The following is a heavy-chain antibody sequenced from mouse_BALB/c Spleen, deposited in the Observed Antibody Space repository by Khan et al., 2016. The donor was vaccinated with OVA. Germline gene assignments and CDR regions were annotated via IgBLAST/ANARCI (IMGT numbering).Heavy chain of an antibody. CDR1: GYSITSGYY. V-gene: IGHV3-6*02. J-gene: IGHJ1*01. Sequence: EVKLEESGPGLVKPSQSLSLTCSVTGYSITSGYYWNWIRQFPGNKLEWMGYISYDGSNNYNPSLKNRISITHDTSKNQFFLKLNSVTTEDTATYYCARDYRPRYFDVWGAGTSVTVSS. CDR3: ARDYRPRYFDV. CDR2: ISYDGSN.